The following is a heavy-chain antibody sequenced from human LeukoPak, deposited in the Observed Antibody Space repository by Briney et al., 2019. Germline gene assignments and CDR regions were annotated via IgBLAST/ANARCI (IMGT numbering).Heavy chain of an antibody. J-gene: IGHJ6*02. CDR1: EDTFTGYY. D-gene: IGHD2-2*01. V-gene: IGHV1-2*02. Sequence: ASVRVSCKASEDTFTGYYIHWVRQAPGQGLEWMGWVNPNNGVTEYAQEFRGRVTMTRDTSLSTAYMELSRLRSDDTAVYYCATDHCTRTNCYEDYYHGMDVWGQGTTVTVSS. CDR2: VNPNNGVT. CDR3: ATDHCTRTNCYEDYYHGMDV.